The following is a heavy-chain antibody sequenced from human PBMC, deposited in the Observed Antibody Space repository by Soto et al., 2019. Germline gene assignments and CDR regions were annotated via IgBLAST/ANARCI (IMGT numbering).Heavy chain of an antibody. CDR1: GFIFTNYW. V-gene: IGHV3-74*01. D-gene: IGHD2-2*01. CDR2: ISSDGSSK. J-gene: IGHJ4*02. Sequence: AGGSLRLSCAASGFIFTNYWMHWVRQAPGKGLVWVSRISSDGSSKNNADSVRGRFTISRDNSKNTVYLQVNSLRAEDTAVYYCTVVPAAIGFFVYWGQGTLVTVSS. CDR3: TVVPAAIGFFVY.